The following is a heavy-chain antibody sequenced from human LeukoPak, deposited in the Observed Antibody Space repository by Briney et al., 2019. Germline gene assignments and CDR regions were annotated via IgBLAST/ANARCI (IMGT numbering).Heavy chain of an antibody. CDR1: GFTFDDYT. J-gene: IGHJ4*02. CDR2: ISWDGGST. D-gene: IGHD3-22*01. Sequence: GSLRLSCAASGFTFDDYTMHWVRQAPGKGLEWVSLISWDGGSTYYADSVKGRFTISRDNSKNSLYLQMNSLRTEDTALYYCAKDPNDSSGYEYFDYWGQGTLVTVSS. V-gene: IGHV3-43*01. CDR3: AKDPNDSSGYEYFDY.